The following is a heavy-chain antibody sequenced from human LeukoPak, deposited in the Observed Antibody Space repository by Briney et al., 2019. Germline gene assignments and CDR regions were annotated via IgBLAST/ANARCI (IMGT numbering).Heavy chain of an antibody. D-gene: IGHD3-16*02. Sequence: SETLSLTCTVSGGSISSYYWSWIRQPPGKGLEWIGYIYYSGSTNYNPSLKSRVTISVDTSKNQFSLKLSSVTAADTAVYYCARLTNHYDYVWGSYQLNWFDPWGQGTLVTVSS. V-gene: IGHV4-59*08. J-gene: IGHJ5*02. CDR3: ARLTNHYDYVWGSYQLNWFDP. CDR1: GGSISSYY. CDR2: IYYSGST.